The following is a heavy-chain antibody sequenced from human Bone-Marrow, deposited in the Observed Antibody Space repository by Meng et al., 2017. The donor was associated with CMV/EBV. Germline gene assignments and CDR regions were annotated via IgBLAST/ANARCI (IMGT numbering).Heavy chain of an antibody. Sequence: SETLSLTCAVYGGSFSGYYWSWIRQPPGKGLEWIGEINHSGSTNYNPSLKSRVTISVDTSKNQFSLKLSSVTAADTAVYYCARGLNGMAVWGQGTTVTVSS. J-gene: IGHJ6*02. CDR2: INHSGST. CDR3: ARGLNGMAV. V-gene: IGHV4-34*01. CDR1: GGSFSGYY.